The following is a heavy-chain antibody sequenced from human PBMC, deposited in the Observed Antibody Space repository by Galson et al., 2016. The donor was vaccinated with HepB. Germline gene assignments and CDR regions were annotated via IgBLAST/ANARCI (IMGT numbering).Heavy chain of an antibody. J-gene: IGHJ4*02. Sequence: SVKVSCKASGYTFGTYGMAWVRQTPGQGLEWMGWISGFNGHTDYAQKFKGRLTLTIDKSTTTSYMELRRLRTTDTAVYYCAREGGYVVEQYFDFWGQGTLLTVSS. V-gene: IGHV1-18*01. D-gene: IGHD3-10*02. CDR2: ISGFNGHT. CDR1: GYTFGTYG. CDR3: AREGGYVVEQYFDF.